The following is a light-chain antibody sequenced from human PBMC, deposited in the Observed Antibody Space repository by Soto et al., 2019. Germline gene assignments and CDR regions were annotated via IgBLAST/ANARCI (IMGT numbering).Light chain of an antibody. CDR1: QSISYS. J-gene: IGKJ1*01. CDR2: DAS. Sequence: DIQMTQSPSALSASVGDRVTISCRASQSISYSLAWYQHKPGKAPSLLISDASTLERGVPSRFSGSGSGTEITLTISSLQPDDFATYYCQHYNSYSEAFGQGTKVDIK. V-gene: IGKV1-5*01. CDR3: QHYNSYSEA.